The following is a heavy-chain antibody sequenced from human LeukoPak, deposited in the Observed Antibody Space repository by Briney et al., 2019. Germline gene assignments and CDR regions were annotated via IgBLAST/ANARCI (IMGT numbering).Heavy chain of an antibody. Sequence: GGSLRLSCAASGFTFSSYWMHWVRQAPGKGLVWVSRINSDGSSTSYADSVKGRFTISRDNAKNSLYLQMNSLRAEDTAVYYCARDKGYYDSSGTFDYWGQGTLVTVSS. CDR3: ARDKGYYDSSGTFDY. J-gene: IGHJ4*02. CDR1: GFTFSSYW. V-gene: IGHV3-74*01. D-gene: IGHD3-22*01. CDR2: INSDGSST.